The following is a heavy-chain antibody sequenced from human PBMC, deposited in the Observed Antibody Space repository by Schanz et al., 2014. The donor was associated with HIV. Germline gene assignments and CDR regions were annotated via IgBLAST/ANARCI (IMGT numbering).Heavy chain of an antibody. CDR2: INHSGST. CDR1: GGSFSDYY. V-gene: IGHV4-34*01. Sequence: QVQLQQWGAGLLKPSETLSLTCAVYGGSFSDYYWSWIRQPPGKGLEWIGEINHSGSTNYNPSLGSRVTISVATPKGQFSLNLSSGTAADTAVYYCAREGTKRFFDWSTRDCFDPWGQGTLVTVSS. CDR3: AREGTKRFFDWSTRDCFDP. D-gene: IGHD3-9*01. J-gene: IGHJ5*02.